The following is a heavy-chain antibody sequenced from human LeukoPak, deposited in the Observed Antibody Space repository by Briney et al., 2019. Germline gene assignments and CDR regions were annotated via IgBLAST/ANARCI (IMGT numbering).Heavy chain of an antibody. CDR1: GYSFTDYD. CDR3: ARGVSIRRYAWAF. D-gene: IGHD3-16*01. V-gene: IGHV1-8*01. J-gene: IGHJ4*02. CDR2: VNPKSGST. Sequence: GASVKVSCKASGYSFTDYDIIWVRQAAGPGLGWVGWVNPKSGSTAYAPQSQGRVTMTSSTSISTVYMELSSLRPEDSAVYYCARGVSIRRYAWAFWGQGSLVTVSS.